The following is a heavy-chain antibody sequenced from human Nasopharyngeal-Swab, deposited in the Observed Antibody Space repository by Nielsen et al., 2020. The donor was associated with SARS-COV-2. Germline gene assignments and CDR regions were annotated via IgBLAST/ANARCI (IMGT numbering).Heavy chain of an antibody. CDR2: IRYDGRNK. V-gene: IGHV3-30*02. D-gene: IGHD2-21*01. CDR3: AKAPYLRGMDV. CDR1: GFIFSDYG. J-gene: IGHJ6*02. Sequence: GESLKISCAASGFIFSDYGMHWVRQAPGKGLEWVAFIRYDGRNKYHADSVNDRFTISRDNSKNTLYLQMNSLRVEDTALYYCAKAPYLRGMDVWGQGTTVTVSS.